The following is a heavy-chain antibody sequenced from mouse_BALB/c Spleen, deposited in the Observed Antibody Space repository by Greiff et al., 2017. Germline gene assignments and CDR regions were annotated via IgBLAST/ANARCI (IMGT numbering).Heavy chain of an antibody. CDR3: AREEDGYYNFDY. CDR2: INPSSGYT. Sequence: QVQLQQSGAELMKPGASVKMSCKASGYTFTSYTMHWVKQRPGQGLEWIGYINPSSGYTNYNQKFKDKATLTADKSSSTAYMQLSSLTSEDSAVYYCAREEDGYYNFDYWGQGTTLTVSS. J-gene: IGHJ2*01. V-gene: IGHV1S26*01. CDR1: GYTFTSYT. D-gene: IGHD2-3*01.